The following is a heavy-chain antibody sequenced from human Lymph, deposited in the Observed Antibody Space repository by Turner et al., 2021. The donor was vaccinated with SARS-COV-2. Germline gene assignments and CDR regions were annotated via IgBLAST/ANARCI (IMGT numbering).Heavy chain of an antibody. J-gene: IGHJ4*02. CDR2: IWYDGSNK. D-gene: IGHD2-8*01. Sequence: QVQLVESGGGVVQPGRSLRLSCVASGFIFSRSGMHWVRQAPGKGLEVVAVIWYDGSNKYYADSVKGRVTISRDNSKNTLYLQMNSLRAEDTAVYYCARDYLGYCTNGVCYPLGYWGQGTLVTVSS. CDR3: ARDYLGYCTNGVCYPLGY. CDR1: GFIFSRSG. V-gene: IGHV3-33*01.